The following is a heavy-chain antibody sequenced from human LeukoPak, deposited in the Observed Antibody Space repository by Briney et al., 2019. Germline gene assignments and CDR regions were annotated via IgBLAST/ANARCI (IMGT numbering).Heavy chain of an antibody. CDR3: ARDQGYSRAFDI. CDR1: GFTVSSNY. CDR2: IYSGGST. J-gene: IGHJ3*02. D-gene: IGHD2-21*01. Sequence: GGSLRLSCAASGFTVSSNYMNWVRQAPGKGLEWVSVIYSGGSTYYADSVKGRFTISRDNSKNTLYFQMNSLRAEGTAVYYCARDQGYSRAFDIWGQGTMVTVSS. V-gene: IGHV3-66*01.